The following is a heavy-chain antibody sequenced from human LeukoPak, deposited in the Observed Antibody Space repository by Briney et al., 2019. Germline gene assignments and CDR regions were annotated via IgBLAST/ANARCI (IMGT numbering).Heavy chain of an antibody. Sequence: GGSLRLSCTASGFIFSNYWMHWVRQAPGKGLVWVSRIASDGSSTTYADSVEGRFTISRDNAKNTLYLQMNSLRAEDTAVYYCARALGDGWFDPWGQGTLVTVSS. CDR2: IASDGSST. V-gene: IGHV3-74*03. J-gene: IGHJ5*02. CDR3: ARALGDGWFDP. CDR1: GFIFSNYW.